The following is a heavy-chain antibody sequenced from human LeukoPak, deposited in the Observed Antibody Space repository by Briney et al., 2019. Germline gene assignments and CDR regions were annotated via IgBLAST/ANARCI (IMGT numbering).Heavy chain of an antibody. V-gene: IGHV3-74*01. CDR2: ISGDGSST. J-gene: IGHJ4*02. CDR3: ATGDSSAYYSAFGC. CDR1: GFTFSNYW. D-gene: IGHD3-22*01. Sequence: RAGGSLRLSCAASGFTFSNYWMHWVRHAPGKGLVWVSRISGDGSSTSYTDAVKGRFTISRDNAKNTLYLQVNSLRADDTAVYYCATGDSSAYYSAFGCWGQGTLVTVSS.